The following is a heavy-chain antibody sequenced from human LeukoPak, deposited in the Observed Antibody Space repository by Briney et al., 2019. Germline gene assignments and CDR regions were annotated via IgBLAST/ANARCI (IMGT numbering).Heavy chain of an antibody. CDR3: ARGNPTNYRDSLYYFDY. Sequence: GASVKVSCKASGYTFTSYGISWVRQAPGQGLEWMGIMNPSGGSTNYAQNFQGRLTMTRDTSTSTVYMELSSLRSEDTAVYYCARGNPTNYRDSLYYFDYWGQGTLVTVSS. V-gene: IGHV1-46*01. CDR2: MNPSGGST. D-gene: IGHD4-17*01. J-gene: IGHJ4*02. CDR1: GYTFTSYG.